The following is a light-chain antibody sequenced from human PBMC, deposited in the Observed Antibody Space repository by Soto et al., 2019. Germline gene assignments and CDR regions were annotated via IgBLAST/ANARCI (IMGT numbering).Light chain of an antibody. V-gene: IGLV3-25*02. CDR1: ELSKQY. J-gene: IGLJ1*01. CDR2: KDT. Sequence: SYELTQPPSVSVSPGQTARITCSGDELSKQYSFWYQQKPGQAPVLVIYKDTERASGIPERFSGSSSGTTVTLTISGVRAEDEATYYCQSSDDNGDYYLFGTGTKVTVL. CDR3: QSSDDNGDYYL.